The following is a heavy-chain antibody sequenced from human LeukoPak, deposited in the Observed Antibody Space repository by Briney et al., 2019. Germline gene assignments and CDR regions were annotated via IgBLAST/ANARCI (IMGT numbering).Heavy chain of an antibody. CDR3: ARDRLKSGSYYFDY. J-gene: IGHJ4*02. CDR2: ISSSSSYI. Sequence: GGSLTLSCAASGFTFSSYSMNWVRQAPGKGLEWVSSISSSSSYIYYADSVKGRFTISRDNAKNSLYLQMNSLRAEDTAVYYCARDRLKSGSYYFDYWGQGTLVTVSS. CDR1: GFTFSSYS. D-gene: IGHD1-26*01. V-gene: IGHV3-21*01.